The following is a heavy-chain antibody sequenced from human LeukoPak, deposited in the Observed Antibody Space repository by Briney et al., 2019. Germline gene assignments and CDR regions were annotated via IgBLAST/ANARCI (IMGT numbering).Heavy chain of an antibody. J-gene: IGHJ3*02. CDR2: VDPEDGET. D-gene: IGHD1-26*01. V-gene: IGHV1-69-2*01. CDR3: ALVGATLGGAFDI. CDR1: GYTFTDYY. Sequence: ASVKVSCKASGYTFTDYYMHWVQQAPGKGLEWMGLVDPEDGETIYAEKFQGRVTITADTSTDTAYMELSSLRSEDTAVYYCALVGATLGGAFDIWGQGTMVTVSS.